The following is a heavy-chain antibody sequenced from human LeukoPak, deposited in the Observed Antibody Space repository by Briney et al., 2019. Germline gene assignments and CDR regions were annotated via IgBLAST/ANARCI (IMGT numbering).Heavy chain of an antibody. CDR3: AKRMKWELPDYFDY. J-gene: IGHJ4*02. V-gene: IGHV3-23*01. Sequence: GGSLRLSYAASGFTFSTYAMSWVRQAPGKGLEWVSTITGSGDSTYYADSVQGRFTISRDNSKNTLYLQMNSLRAEDTALYYCAKRMKWELPDYFDYWGQGTLVTVSS. CDR1: GFTFSTYA. D-gene: IGHD1-26*01. CDR2: ITGSGDST.